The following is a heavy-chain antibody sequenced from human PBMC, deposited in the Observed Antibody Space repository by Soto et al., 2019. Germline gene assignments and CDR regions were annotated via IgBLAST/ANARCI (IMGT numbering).Heavy chain of an antibody. J-gene: IGHJ4*02. D-gene: IGHD3-10*01. Sequence: PSETLSLTCTVSGGSISSYYWSWIRQPPGKGLEWIGYIYYSGSTNYNPSLKGRVTISVDTSKNQFSLKLSSVTAADTAVYYCASGPDLWFGELGPSFFSDWGQGTLVTVSS. V-gene: IGHV4-59*01. CDR1: GGSISSYY. CDR2: IYYSGST. CDR3: ASGPDLWFGELGPSFFSD.